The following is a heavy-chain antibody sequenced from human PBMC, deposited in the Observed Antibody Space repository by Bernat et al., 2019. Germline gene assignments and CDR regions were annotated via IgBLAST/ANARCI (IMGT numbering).Heavy chain of an antibody. CDR1: GFTFSSYS. CDR2: ISSSSSYI. V-gene: IGHV3-21*01. Sequence: EVQLVESGGGLVKPGGSLRLSCAASGFTFSSYSMNWVRQAPGKGLEWVSSISSSSSYIYYPDSVKGRFTISRDNAKNSLYLQMNSLRAEDTAVYDYANLSPIYIVATSRYYMDVWGKGTTVTVSS. CDR3: ANLSPIYIVATSRYYMDV. J-gene: IGHJ6*03. D-gene: IGHD5-12*01.